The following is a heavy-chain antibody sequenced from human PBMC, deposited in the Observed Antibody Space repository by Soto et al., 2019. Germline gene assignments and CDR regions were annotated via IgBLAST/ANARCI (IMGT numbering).Heavy chain of an antibody. CDR3: AKDLIRDIVLMVYANNYFDY. CDR1: GFTFSSYA. CDR2: ISGSGGST. V-gene: IGHV3-23*01. D-gene: IGHD2-8*01. Sequence: GGSLRLSCAASGFTFSSYAMSWVRQAPGKGLEWVSAISGSGGSTYYADSVKGRFTISRDNSKNTLYLQMNSLRAEDTAVYYCAKDLIRDIVLMVYANNYFDYWGQGTLVTVSS. J-gene: IGHJ4*02.